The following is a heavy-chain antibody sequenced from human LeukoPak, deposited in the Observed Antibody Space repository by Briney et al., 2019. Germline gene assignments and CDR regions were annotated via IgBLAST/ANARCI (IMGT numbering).Heavy chain of an antibody. CDR2: IIPIFGTA. J-gene: IGHJ4*02. CDR3: ASPRDTAMVTGFDY. CDR1: GGTFSSYA. D-gene: IGHD5-18*01. Sequence: ASVKVSCKASGGTFSSYAISWVRQAPGQGLEWMGGIIPIFGTANYAQKFQGRVTITPDESTSTAYMELSSLRSEDTAVYYCASPRDTAMVTGFDYWGQGTLVTVSS. V-gene: IGHV1-69*13.